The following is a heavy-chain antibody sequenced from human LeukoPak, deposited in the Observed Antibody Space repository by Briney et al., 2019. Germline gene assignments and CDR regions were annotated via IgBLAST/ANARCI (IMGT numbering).Heavy chain of an antibody. Sequence: GSLRLSCAASGFTFSSYAMSWVRQAPGKGLEWVSAISGSGGSTYYADSVKGRFTISRDNSKNTLYLQMNSLRAEDTAVYYCAKDVTGGIAAAGYYFDYWGQGTPVTVSS. CDR3: AKDVTGGIAAAGYYFDY. CDR2: ISGSGGST. J-gene: IGHJ4*02. V-gene: IGHV3-23*01. CDR1: GFTFSSYA. D-gene: IGHD6-13*01.